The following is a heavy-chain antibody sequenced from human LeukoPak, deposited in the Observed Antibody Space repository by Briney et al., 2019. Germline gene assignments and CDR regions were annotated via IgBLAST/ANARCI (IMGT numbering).Heavy chain of an antibody. CDR3: ASRKYYYDSSGYYGVSDAFDI. CDR2: INPNSGGT. V-gene: IGHV1-2*02. CDR1: GYTFTSYG. J-gene: IGHJ3*02. D-gene: IGHD3-22*01. Sequence: ASVKVSCKASGYTFTSYGISWVRQAPGQGLEWMGWINPNSGGTNYAQKFQGRVTMTRDTSISTAYMELSRLRSDDTAVYYCASRKYYYDSSGYYGVSDAFDIWGQGTMVTVSS.